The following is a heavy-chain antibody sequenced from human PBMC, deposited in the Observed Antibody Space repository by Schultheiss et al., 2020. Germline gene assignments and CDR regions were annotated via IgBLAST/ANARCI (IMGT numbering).Heavy chain of an antibody. D-gene: IGHD6-13*01. J-gene: IGHJ4*02. CDR3: ASSSRTFWYYFDY. CDR2: IYYSGST. V-gene: IGHV4-59*12. Sequence: SETLSLTCTVSGGSISSYYWSWIRQPPGKGLEWIGSIYYSGSTNYNPSLKSRVTISVDTSKNQFSLKLSSVTAADTAVYYCASSSRTFWYYFDYWGQGTLVTVSS. CDR1: GGSISSYY.